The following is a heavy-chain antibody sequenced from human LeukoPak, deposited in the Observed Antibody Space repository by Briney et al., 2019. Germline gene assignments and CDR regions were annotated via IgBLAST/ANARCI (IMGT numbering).Heavy chain of an antibody. CDR1: GYSFTSYL. CDR3: ARARRPLEYSSGWYEDY. D-gene: IGHD6-19*01. Sequence: ASVKVSCKASGYSFTSYLISWVRQVPGQGLEYMGWINPNSGGTNYAQKFQGRVTMTRDTSISTAYMELSRLRSDDTAVYYCARARRPLEYSSGWYEDYWGQGTLVTVSS. V-gene: IGHV1-2*02. CDR2: INPNSGGT. J-gene: IGHJ4*02.